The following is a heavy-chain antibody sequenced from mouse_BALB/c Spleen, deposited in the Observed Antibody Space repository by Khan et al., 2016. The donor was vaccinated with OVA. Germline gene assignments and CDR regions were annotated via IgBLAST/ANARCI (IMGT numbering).Heavy chain of an antibody. CDR1: GFSLNDYG. J-gene: IGHJ4*01. CDR2: IWGGGST. Sequence: QIQLVQSGPGLVAPSQNLSITCTVSGFSLNDYGVSWIRQPPGKGLEWLGVIWGGGSTYYNSALKSRLSITKDNSKSQVFLKMSSLQSDDTAIFYCAKGVWSYYYTLDYWGQGTSVTVSS. CDR3: AKGVWSYYYTLDY. V-gene: IGHV2-6-5*01.